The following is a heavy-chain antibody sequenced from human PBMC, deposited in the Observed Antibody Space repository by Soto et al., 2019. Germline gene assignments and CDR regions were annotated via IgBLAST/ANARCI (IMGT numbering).Heavy chain of an antibody. Sequence: PGGSLRLSCAASGFTFSNYNMNWVRQAPGKGLEWVSSINSGSTYINYADSVKGRFTISRDNAKNSLFLQMNSLRAEDTAVYYCARVGVAAGNEYGSGSYDYWGQGTLVTVSS. J-gene: IGHJ4*02. CDR2: INSGSTYI. CDR1: GFTFSNYN. V-gene: IGHV3-21*01. D-gene: IGHD3-10*01. CDR3: ARVGVAAGNEYGSGSYDY.